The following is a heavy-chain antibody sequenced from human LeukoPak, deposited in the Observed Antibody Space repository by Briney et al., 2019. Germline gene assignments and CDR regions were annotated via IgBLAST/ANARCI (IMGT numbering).Heavy chain of an antibody. Sequence: SETLSLTCTVSDYSISSDYYWGWIRQTPGKGLEWIGNIYHSGHIYYNPSLKSRVTISLDTSKNQFSLKLSSVTAADTAVYYCARHGGPGGYDILTGYWGPYYYYYMDVWGKGTTVTISS. D-gene: IGHD3-9*01. J-gene: IGHJ6*03. CDR2: IYHSGHI. CDR1: DYSISSDYY. V-gene: IGHV4-38-2*02. CDR3: ARHGGPGGYDILTGYWGPYYYYYMDV.